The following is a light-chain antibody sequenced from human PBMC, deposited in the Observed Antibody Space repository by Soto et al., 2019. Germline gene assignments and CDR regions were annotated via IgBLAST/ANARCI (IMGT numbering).Light chain of an antibody. CDR1: QSLLHSNGYNY. J-gene: IGKJ2*01. Sequence: DIVMTQSPLSLPVTPGEPASISCRSSQSLLHSNGYNYLYWYLQKPGQSPQLLIYLGSNRDSGVPDRFSGSGSGTDFTLKISRVEAEDVGVYYCMQALQTPPTFGQGTKLEIK. V-gene: IGKV2-28*01. CDR2: LGS. CDR3: MQALQTPPT.